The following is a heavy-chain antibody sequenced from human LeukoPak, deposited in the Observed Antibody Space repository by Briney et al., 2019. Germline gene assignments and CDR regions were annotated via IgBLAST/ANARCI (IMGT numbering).Heavy chain of an antibody. D-gene: IGHD6-19*01. CDR3: AKQQGSGWAFDI. Sequence: PGGSLRLSCAASGFIVSSNYMSWVRQAPGKGLEWVSVIYSGGRTYYADSVKGRFTISRDNSKNTLFLQMNSLRAEDTAVYYCAKQQGSGWAFDIWGQGTMVTVSS. V-gene: IGHV3-53*01. CDR1: GFIVSSNY. J-gene: IGHJ3*02. CDR2: IYSGGRT.